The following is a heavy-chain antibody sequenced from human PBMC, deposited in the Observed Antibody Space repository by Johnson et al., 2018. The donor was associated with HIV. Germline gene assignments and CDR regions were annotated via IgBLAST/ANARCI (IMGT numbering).Heavy chain of an antibody. CDR2: ISSSGSTI. CDR3: ARDHGWSRGWLFDI. Sequence: MLLVESGGGLVQPGGSLRLSCAASGFTFSSYEMNWVRQAPGKGLEWVSYISSSGSTIYYADSVKGRFTISRDNAKNSLYLQMNSLRPEDTAVYYCARDHGWSRGWLFDIWGQGTMVTVSS. D-gene: IGHD6-19*01. CDR1: GFTFSSYE. V-gene: IGHV3-48*03. J-gene: IGHJ3*02.